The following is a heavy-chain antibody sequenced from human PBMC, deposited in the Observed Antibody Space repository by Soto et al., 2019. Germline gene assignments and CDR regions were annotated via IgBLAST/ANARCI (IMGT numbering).Heavy chain of an antibody. V-gene: IGHV4-34*01. CDR2: INHSGST. J-gene: IGHJ6*03. D-gene: IGHD2-2*01. CDR1: GGSFSGYY. CDR3: ARGIRGCSSTSCQYYYYYMDV. Sequence: SETLSLTCAVYGGSFSGYYWSWIRQPPGKGLEWIGEINHSGSTNYNPSLKSRVTISVDTSKNQFSLKLSSVTAADTAVYYCARGIRGCSSTSCQYYYYYMDVWGKGTTVTVSS.